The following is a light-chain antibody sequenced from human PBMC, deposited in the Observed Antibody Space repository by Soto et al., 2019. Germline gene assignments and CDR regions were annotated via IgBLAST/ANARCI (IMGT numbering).Light chain of an antibody. J-gene: IGKJ1*01. Sequence: DIVMTQSPDSLAVSLGERATINCKSSQSVLYNSNHKNYLAWYQQKPGQPPKLLIYWASTRESGVPDRFSGRGSGTDFTLTISSLQAEAVAVYYCQQYYSPWTFGQGTKVDIK. CDR3: QQYYSPWT. CDR2: WAS. CDR1: QSVLYNSNHKNY. V-gene: IGKV4-1*01.